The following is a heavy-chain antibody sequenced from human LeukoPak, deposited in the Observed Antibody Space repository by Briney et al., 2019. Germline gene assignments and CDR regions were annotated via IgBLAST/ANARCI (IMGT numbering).Heavy chain of an antibody. V-gene: IGHV1-2*06. CDR1: GYTFTGYY. CDR3: ARDPLVGVRITGTVWFDP. D-gene: IGHD1-7*01. Sequence: ASAKVSCKASGYTFTGYYMHWVRQAPGQGLEWMGRINPNSGGTNYAQKFQGRVTMTRDTSISTAYMELSRLRSDDTAVYYCARDPLVGVRITGTVWFDPWGQGTLVTVSS. J-gene: IGHJ5*02. CDR2: INPNSGGT.